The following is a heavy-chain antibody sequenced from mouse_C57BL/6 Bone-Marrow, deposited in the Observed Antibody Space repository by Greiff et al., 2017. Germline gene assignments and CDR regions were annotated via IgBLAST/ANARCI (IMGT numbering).Heavy chain of an antibody. CDR2: IYPGDGDT. D-gene: IGHD1-1*01. CDR3: ARGGVYYGSRHWYFDG. J-gene: IGHJ1*03. CDR1: GYAFSSYW. V-gene: IGHV1-80*01. Sequence: VHLVESGAELVKPGASVKISCKASGYAFSSYWMNWVKQRPGKGLEWIGQIYPGDGDTNYNGKFKGKATLTADKSSSTAYMQLSSLTSEDSAVYFCARGGVYYGSRHWYFDGWGTGTTVTVSS.